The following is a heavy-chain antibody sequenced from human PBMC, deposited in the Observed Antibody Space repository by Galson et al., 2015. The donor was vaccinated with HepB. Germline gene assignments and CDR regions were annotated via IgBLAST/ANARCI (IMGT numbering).Heavy chain of an antibody. D-gene: IGHD3-3*01. CDR1: GFTFDDYG. J-gene: IGHJ6*03. CDR3: ARLGADFWSGYGYYYYMDV. CDR2: INWNGGST. Sequence: SLRLSCAASGFTFDDYGMSWVRQAPGKGLEWVSGINWNGGSTGYADSVKGRFTISRDNAKNSLYLQMNSLRAEDTALYHCARLGADFWSGYGYYYYMDVWGKGTTVTVSS. V-gene: IGHV3-20*01.